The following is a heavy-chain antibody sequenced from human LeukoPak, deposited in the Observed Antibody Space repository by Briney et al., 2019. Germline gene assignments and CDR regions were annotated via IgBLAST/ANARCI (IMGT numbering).Heavy chain of an antibody. CDR3: AKDSPFDY. CDR1: GFTFSSYG. Sequence: GGSLRLSCAASGFTFSSYGMHWVRQAPGKGLEWVAVISYDGSNKYYADSVKGRFTISRGNSKNTLYLQMNSLRAEDTAVYYCAKDSPFDYWGQGTLVTVSS. V-gene: IGHV3-30*18. CDR2: ISYDGSNK. J-gene: IGHJ4*02.